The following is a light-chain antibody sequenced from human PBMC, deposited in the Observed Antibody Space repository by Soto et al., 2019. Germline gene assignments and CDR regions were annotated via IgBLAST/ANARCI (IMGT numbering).Light chain of an antibody. CDR1: SRDVGGYNY. CDR3: CSYAGSSTL. V-gene: IGLV2-14*03. Sequence: QSVLTQPASVSGSPGQSITMSCSGTSRDVGGYNYVSWYQQHPGKAPKLIIYDVSNRPSGVSNRFSGSKSSNTASLTISGLQAEDEADYYCCSYAGSSTLFGGGTKLTVL. CDR2: DVS. J-gene: IGLJ2*01.